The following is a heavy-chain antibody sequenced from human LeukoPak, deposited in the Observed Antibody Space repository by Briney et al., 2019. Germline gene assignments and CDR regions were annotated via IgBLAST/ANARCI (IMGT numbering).Heavy chain of an antibody. Sequence: GGSLRLSCAASGFTFSNYAMLWVRQPPGKGPEWVAVISGDGNSDHYADSVKGRFTFSRDNSKNTLSLQMNSLRGEDTAVYYCARGSAPAGTYHLDCWGQGTLVTVSS. V-gene: IGHV3-30-3*01. CDR3: ARGSAPAGTYHLDC. CDR2: ISGDGNSD. J-gene: IGHJ4*02. CDR1: GFTFSNYA. D-gene: IGHD6-25*01.